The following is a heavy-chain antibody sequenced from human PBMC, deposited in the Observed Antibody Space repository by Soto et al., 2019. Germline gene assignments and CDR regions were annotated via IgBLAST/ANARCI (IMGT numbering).Heavy chain of an antibody. CDR3: ARNPEFGELIGILDY. D-gene: IGHD3-10*01. Sequence: SETLSLTCTVSGGSISSYYWSWIRQPPGKGLEWIGYIYYSGSTNYNPSLKSRVTISVDTSKNQFSLKLSSVTAADTAVYYCARNPEFGELIGILDYWGQGTLVTVSS. CDR2: IYYSGST. V-gene: IGHV4-59*01. J-gene: IGHJ4*02. CDR1: GGSISSYY.